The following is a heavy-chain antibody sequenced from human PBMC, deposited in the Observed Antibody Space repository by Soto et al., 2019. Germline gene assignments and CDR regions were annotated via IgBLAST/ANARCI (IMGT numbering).Heavy chain of an antibody. CDR2: INPNSGGT. Sequence: QVQLVQSGAEVKKPGASVKVSCKASGYTFTGYYMHWVRQAPGQGLEWMGWINPNSGGTNYAQKFQGWVTMTRDTSISTSYMGLSRLRSDNTAVYYCARARVEVATKIEGYGMDVWGRGSTVTVS. CDR1: GYTFTGYY. J-gene: IGHJ6*02. V-gene: IGHV1-2*04. CDR3: ARARVEVATKIEGYGMDV. D-gene: IGHD5-12*01.